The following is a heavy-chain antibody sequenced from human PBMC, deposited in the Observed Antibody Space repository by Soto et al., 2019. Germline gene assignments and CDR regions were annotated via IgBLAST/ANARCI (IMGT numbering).Heavy chain of an antibody. V-gene: IGHV4-31*03. J-gene: IGHJ4*02. D-gene: IGHD2-21*02. CDR1: GGSISSGGYY. CDR2: IYYSGST. Sequence: SETLSLTCTVSGGSISSGGYYWSWIRQHPGKGLEWIGYIYYSGSTYYNPSLKSRVTISVDTSKNQFSLKLSSVTAANTAVYYCARVVFSPGDWDYWGQGTLVTVSS. CDR3: ARVVFSPGDWDY.